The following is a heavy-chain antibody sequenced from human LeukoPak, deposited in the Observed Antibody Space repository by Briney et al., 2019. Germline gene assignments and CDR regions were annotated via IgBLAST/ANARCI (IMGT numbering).Heavy chain of an antibody. CDR3: ARGGLVGGFFFDY. J-gene: IGHJ4*02. CDR1: GFTVSSNY. Sequence: GGSLRLSCAASGFTVSSNYMSWVRQAPGKGLEWVSVIYSGGSTYYADSVKGRFTVSRDNSKNTLYLQMNSLRAEDTAVYYCARGGLVGGFFFDYWGQGTLVTVSS. CDR2: IYSGGST. V-gene: IGHV3-53*01. D-gene: IGHD2-8*02.